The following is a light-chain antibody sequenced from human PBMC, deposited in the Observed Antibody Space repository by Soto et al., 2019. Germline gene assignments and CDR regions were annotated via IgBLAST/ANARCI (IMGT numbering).Light chain of an antibody. CDR3: QQRTNWPPT. CDR2: DAS. CDR1: QSVSRY. Sequence: EIVLTQSPATLSLSPGERATLSCRASQSVSRYLAWYQQKPGQAPRLLIYDASNRATGIPARFSGSGSGTDFTLSISSREPEHFAVYYCQQRTNWPPTFGALTQVEI. V-gene: IGKV3-11*01. J-gene: IGKJ4*01.